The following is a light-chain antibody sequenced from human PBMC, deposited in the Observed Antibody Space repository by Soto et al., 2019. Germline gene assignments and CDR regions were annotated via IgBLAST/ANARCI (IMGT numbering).Light chain of an antibody. CDR3: ATCDASLSGPV. V-gene: IGLV1-44*01. Sequence: QSVLTQAPSASGTPGQRVTISCSGSSSNIGSNTVHWYQQLPGTAPKLLIYSNNQRPSGVPDRFSGSKSGTSASLAISGLQSEDEADFYCATCDASLSGPVFGGGTKLTVL. J-gene: IGLJ3*02. CDR1: SSNIGSNT. CDR2: SNN.